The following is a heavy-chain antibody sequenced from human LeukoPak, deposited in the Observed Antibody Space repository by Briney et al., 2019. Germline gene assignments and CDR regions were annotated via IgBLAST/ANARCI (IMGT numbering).Heavy chain of an antibody. D-gene: IGHD2-15*01. CDR1: GFTFSSYA. J-gene: IGHJ4*02. Sequence: PGGSLRLSCAASGFTFSSYAMHWVRQAPGKGLEYVSAISSNGGSTYYANSVKGGFTISRDNAKNPLYLQMNSLRAEDTAVYYCARERGSCYDWGQGTLVTVSS. CDR3: ARERGSCYD. V-gene: IGHV3-64*01. CDR2: ISSNGGST.